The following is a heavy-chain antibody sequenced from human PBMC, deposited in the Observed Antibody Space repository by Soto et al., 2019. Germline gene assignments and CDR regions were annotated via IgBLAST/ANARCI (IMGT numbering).Heavy chain of an antibody. J-gene: IGHJ4*02. CDR1: GFTFSSYA. Sequence: GGSLRLSCAASGFTFSSYAKSWVRQAPGKGLEWVSAISGSGGSTYYADSVKGRFTISRDNSKNTLYLQMNSLRAEDTAVYYCAIRSSGWYLTDYWGQGTLVTVSS. CDR2: ISGSGGST. D-gene: IGHD6-19*01. CDR3: AIRSSGWYLTDY. V-gene: IGHV3-23*01.